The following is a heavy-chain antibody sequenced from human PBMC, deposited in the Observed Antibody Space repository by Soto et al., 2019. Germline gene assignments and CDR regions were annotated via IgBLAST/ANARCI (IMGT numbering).Heavy chain of an antibody. D-gene: IGHD1-7*01. V-gene: IGHV3-64D*08. CDR2: ISSNGGST. CDR3: VKGTELELRPSNWFDP. CDR1: GFTFSSYA. J-gene: IGHJ5*02. Sequence: GGSLRLSCSASGFTFSSYAMHWVRQAPGKGLEYVSAISSNGGSTYYADSVKGRFTISRDNSKNTLYLQMSSLRAEDTAVYYCVKGTELELRPSNWFDPWGQGTLVTVSS.